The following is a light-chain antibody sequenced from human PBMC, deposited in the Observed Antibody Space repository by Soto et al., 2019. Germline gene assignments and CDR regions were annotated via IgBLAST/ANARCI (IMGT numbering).Light chain of an antibody. CDR1: ESISRC. V-gene: IGKV1-5*01. CDR2: DAS. CDR3: QQYGSSPRT. Sequence: NVAIPCRAIESISRCFDGYQQKPGKAPKLVIYDASSLDSGVPSRFSGSGSGTEFTLTISSLQPDYCANYYCQQYGSSPRTFGQGTRLEIK. J-gene: IGKJ5*01.